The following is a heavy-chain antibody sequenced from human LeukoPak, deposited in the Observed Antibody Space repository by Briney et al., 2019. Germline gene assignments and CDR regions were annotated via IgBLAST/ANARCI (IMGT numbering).Heavy chain of an antibody. J-gene: IGHJ4*02. D-gene: IGHD2-2*01. CDR1: GFTFSSCD. CDR3: AKDWEAAMDY. CDR2: IWYDGSNK. V-gene: IGHV3-33*06. Sequence: GGSLRLSCAASGFTFSSCDMHWVRQAPGKGLEWVAVIWYDGSNKYYADSVKGRFTISRDNSKNTLYLQMNSLRAEDTAVYYCAKDWEAAMDYWGQGTLVTVSS.